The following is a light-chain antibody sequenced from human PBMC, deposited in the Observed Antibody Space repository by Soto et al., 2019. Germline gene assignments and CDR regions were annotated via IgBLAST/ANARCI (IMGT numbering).Light chain of an antibody. V-gene: IGKV1-5*03. Sequence: DIQMTQSPSTLSASVGDRVTITCRASQSISSWLAWYQQKPVEAPKLLIYKASSLDSGVPSRFSGSGSGTEFTLTISSLQPDDFAAYYCQQYSVYSWTFGQGTKVDIK. CDR1: QSISSW. J-gene: IGKJ1*01. CDR2: KAS. CDR3: QQYSVYSWT.